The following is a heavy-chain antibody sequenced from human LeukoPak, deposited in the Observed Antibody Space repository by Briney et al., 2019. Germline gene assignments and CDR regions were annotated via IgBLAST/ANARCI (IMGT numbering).Heavy chain of an antibody. CDR2: ISYDGSNK. J-gene: IGHJ4*02. CDR3: AKARRDGLDY. CDR1: GFTFSSYG. V-gene: IGHV3-30*18. Sequence: GGSLRLSCAASGFTFSSYGMHWVRQAPGKGLGWVAVISYDGSNKYYADSVKGRFTISRDNSKNTLYLQMNSLRAEDTAVYYCAKARRDGLDYWGQGTLVTVSS.